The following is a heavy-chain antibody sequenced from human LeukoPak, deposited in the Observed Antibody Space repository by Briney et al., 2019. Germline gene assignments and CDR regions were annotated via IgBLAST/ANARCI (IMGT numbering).Heavy chain of an antibody. CDR3: ARRPVAGMEDYFDY. CDR1: GGSISSSSYY. D-gene: IGHD6-19*01. CDR2: IYYSGST. J-gene: IGHJ4*02. Sequence: PSETLPLTCTVSGGSISSSSYYWGWIRQPPGKGLEWIGSIYYSGSTYYNPSLKSRVTISVDTSKNQFSLKLSSVTAADTAVYYCARRPVAGMEDYFDYWGQGTLVTVSS. V-gene: IGHV4-39*01.